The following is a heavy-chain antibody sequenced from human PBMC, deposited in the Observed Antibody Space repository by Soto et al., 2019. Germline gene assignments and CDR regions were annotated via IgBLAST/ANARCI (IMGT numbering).Heavy chain of an antibody. CDR1: GGTFSSYA. V-gene: IGHV1-69*13. CDR2: IIPIFGIP. J-gene: IGHJ5*02. CDR3: AKAAQTRFNWNDLGNWFDP. D-gene: IGHD1-1*01. Sequence: SVKVSCKESGGTFSSYAIAWVRQAPGQGLEWMGGIIPIFGIPNYAQKFQGRVAITADESTNTAYMELSSLRSDDTAVYYCAKAAQTRFNWNDLGNWFDPWGQGTLVTSPQ.